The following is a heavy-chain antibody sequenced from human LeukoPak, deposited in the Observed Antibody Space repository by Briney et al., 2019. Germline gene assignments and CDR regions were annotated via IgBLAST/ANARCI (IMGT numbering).Heavy chain of an antibody. CDR1: GFTFRSYA. Sequence: PGGSLRPSCAASGFTFRSYAMHWVRQAPGKGLEWVAVISYDGSNKYYADSVKGRFTISRDNSKNTLYLEMNSLRAEDTAVYYCARGDYYESRGYVAAYWGQGTLVTVSS. CDR3: ARGDYYESRGYVAAY. D-gene: IGHD3-22*01. J-gene: IGHJ4*02. CDR2: ISYDGSNK. V-gene: IGHV3-30*04.